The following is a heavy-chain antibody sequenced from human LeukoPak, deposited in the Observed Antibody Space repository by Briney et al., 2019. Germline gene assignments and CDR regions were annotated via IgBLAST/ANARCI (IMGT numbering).Heavy chain of an antibody. D-gene: IGHD1/OR15-1a*01. J-gene: IGHJ5*02. CDR1: GGSFSGYY. CDR3: ARKQYLPHNWLDP. CDR2: INHSGST. V-gene: IGHV4-34*01. Sequence: SETLSLTCAVYGGSFSGYYWSWIRQPPGKGLEWIGEINHSGSTNYNPSLKSRVTISVDTSKNQFSLKLSSVTAADTAVYYCARKQYLPHNWLDPWGQGTLVTVSS.